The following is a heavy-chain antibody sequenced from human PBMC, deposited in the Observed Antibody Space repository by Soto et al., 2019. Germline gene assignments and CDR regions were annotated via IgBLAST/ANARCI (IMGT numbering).Heavy chain of an antibody. CDR2: IYYSGST. J-gene: IGHJ1*01. D-gene: IGHD5-12*01. CDR1: GGSISSYY. Sequence: SSETLSLTCTVSGGSISSYYWSWIRQPPGKGLEWIGYIYYSGSTNYNPSLKSRVTISVDTSKNQFSLKLSSVTAADTAVYYCARLPPYSAYDWGYFQHWGQGTLVTVSS. CDR3: ARLPPYSAYDWGYFQH. V-gene: IGHV4-59*08.